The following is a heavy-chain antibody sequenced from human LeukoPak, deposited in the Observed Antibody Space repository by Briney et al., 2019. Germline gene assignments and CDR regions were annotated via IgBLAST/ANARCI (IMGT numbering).Heavy chain of an antibody. CDR2: ISGSGGTT. J-gene: IGHJ4*02. CDR3: AKKSILLIGAPYFDY. V-gene: IGHV3-23*01. CDR1: GFTFSTYA. Sequence: PGGSLRLSCAASGFTFSTYAMNWVRQAPGKGLEWVSIISGSGGTTYYADSVKGRFTISRDNSKNTLYLQMNSLRAEDTAVYYCAKKSILLIGAPYFDYWGQGTLVTVSS. D-gene: IGHD3-3*01.